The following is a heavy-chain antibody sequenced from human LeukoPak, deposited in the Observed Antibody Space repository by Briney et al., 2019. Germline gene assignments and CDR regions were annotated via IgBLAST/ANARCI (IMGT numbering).Heavy chain of an antibody. CDR3: AKHRANWEVVFDS. Sequence: GGSLKLSCAASGVTFSGSSMHWVRQASGKGLEWVGRIRSKANSYATAYAASVKGRFTISRDDSKNTAYLQMNSLRAEDTAVYYCAKHRANWEVVFDSWGQGTLVTVSS. V-gene: IGHV3-73*01. J-gene: IGHJ4*02. D-gene: IGHD7-27*01. CDR1: GVTFSGSS. CDR2: IRSKANSYAT.